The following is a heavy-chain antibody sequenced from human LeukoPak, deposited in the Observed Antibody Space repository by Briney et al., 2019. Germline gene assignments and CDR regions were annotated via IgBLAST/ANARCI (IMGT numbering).Heavy chain of an antibody. Sequence: GRSLRLSCTTSGFTFGDYAMSWVRQAPGKGLEWVGFIRSKAYGGTTEYAASVKGRFTTSRDDSRRIVYLQMNSLKTEDTAVYYCTREGRGSDAFDYWGQGTLVTVSS. CDR1: GFTFGDYA. CDR2: IRSKAYGGTT. CDR3: TREGRGSDAFDY. V-gene: IGHV3-49*04. J-gene: IGHJ4*02. D-gene: IGHD3-16*01.